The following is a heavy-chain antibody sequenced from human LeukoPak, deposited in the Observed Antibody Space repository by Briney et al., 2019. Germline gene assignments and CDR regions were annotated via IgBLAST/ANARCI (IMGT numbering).Heavy chain of an antibody. D-gene: IGHD5-12*01. CDR2: IRSKANSYAT. CDR1: GFTFSGSA. Sequence: AGGSLRLFCAASGFTFSGSAMHWVRQASGKGLEWVGRIRSKANSYATAYAASVKGRFTISRDDSKNTAYLQMNSLKTEDTAVYYCTRLPATMGDFDYWGQGTLVTVSS. CDR3: TRLPATMGDFDY. J-gene: IGHJ4*02. V-gene: IGHV3-73*01.